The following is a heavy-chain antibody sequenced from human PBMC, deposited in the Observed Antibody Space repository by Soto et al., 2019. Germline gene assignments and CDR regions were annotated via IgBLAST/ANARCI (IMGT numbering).Heavy chain of an antibody. V-gene: IGHV4-59*01. D-gene: IGHD3-16*01. CDR2: IYYSGST. J-gene: IGHJ3*02. CDR1: GGSISSYY. CDR3: AREIMITFGGVMGAFEI. Sequence: QVQLQESGPGLVKPSETLSLTCTVSGGSISSYYWSWIRQPPGKGLEWIGYIYYSGSTNYNPSLKSRVTMSVDTSKNQFSQKLSSVTAADTAVYYCAREIMITFGGVMGAFEIWGQGTMVTVSS.